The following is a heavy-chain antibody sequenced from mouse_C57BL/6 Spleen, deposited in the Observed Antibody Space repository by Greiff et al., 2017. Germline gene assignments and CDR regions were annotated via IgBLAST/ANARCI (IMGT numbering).Heavy chain of an antibody. CDR1: GYAFSSYW. CDR2: IYPGDGDT. V-gene: IGHV1-80*01. D-gene: IGHD1-1*02. J-gene: IGHJ4*01. Sequence: VQLQQSGAELVKPGASVKISCKASGYAFSSYWMNWVKQRPGKGLEWIGQIYPGDGDTNYNGKFKGKATLTADKSSSTAYMQLSSLASEDSAVYFSAREHMVNYAMDYWGQGTSVTVSA. CDR3: AREHMVNYAMDY.